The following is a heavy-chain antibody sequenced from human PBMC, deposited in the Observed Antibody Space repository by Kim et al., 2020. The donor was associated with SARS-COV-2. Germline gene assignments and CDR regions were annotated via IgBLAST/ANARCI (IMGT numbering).Heavy chain of an antibody. Sequence: YNPSLKSRVTIPVDTSKNQFSLKLSSVTAADTAVYYCARQLATVVTPADYWGQGTLVTVSS. V-gene: IGHV4-39*01. CDR3: ARQLATVVTPADY. J-gene: IGHJ4*02. D-gene: IGHD4-17*01.